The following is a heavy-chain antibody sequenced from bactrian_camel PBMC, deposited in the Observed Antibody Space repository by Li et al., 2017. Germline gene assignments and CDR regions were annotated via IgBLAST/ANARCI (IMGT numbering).Heavy chain of an antibody. D-gene: IGHD2*01. J-gene: IGHJ6*01. V-gene: IGHV3S1*01. CDR1: GYTISRLC. CDR3: ATQGNIDNCSGGYCPYRGIGY. CDR2: AYTAGDST. Sequence: HVQLVESGGGSVQPGGSLTLSCAASGYTISRLCMGWFREGVAGAYTAGDSTYYADSVKGRFTVSLDNRKNTVYLQMNSLQSEDTALYYCATQGNIDNCSGGYCPYRGIGYWGQGTQVTVS.